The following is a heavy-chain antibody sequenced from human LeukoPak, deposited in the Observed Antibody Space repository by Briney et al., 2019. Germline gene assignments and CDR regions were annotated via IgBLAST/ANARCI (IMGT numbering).Heavy chain of an antibody. CDR2: INHSGST. J-gene: IGHJ4*02. V-gene: IGHV4-34*01. Sequence: SETLSLTCAVYGGSFSGYYWSWIRQPPGKGLEWIGEINHSGSTNYNPSLKSRVTISVDTSKNQFSLKLSSVTAADTAAYYCARDGVGSGSYYNVHFDYWGQGTLVTVSS. CDR3: ARDGVGSGSYYNVHFDY. CDR1: GGSFSGYY. D-gene: IGHD3-10*01.